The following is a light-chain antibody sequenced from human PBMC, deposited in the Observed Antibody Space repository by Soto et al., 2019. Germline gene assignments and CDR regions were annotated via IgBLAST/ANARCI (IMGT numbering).Light chain of an antibody. V-gene: IGLV2-14*01. J-gene: IGLJ1*01. CDR3: SSYANFNTLV. CDR2: DVS. Sequence: QSVLTQPASVSGSPGQSIAISCTGTSSDVGGYNYVSWYQQHPGKAPKLMIYDVSNRPSGVSNRFSGSKSGNTASLTISVLQSEDEGDYYCSSYANFNTLVFGTGTKLTVL. CDR1: SSDVGGYNY.